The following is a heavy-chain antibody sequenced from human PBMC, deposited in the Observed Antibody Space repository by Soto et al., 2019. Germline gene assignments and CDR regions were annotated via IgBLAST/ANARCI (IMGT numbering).Heavy chain of an antibody. CDR2: ISRGGGTI. V-gene: IGHV3-48*03. J-gene: IGHJ4*02. CDR3: ARDDSGWDY. D-gene: IGHD5-12*01. Sequence: EVQLVESGGGLVQPGGSLRLSCAASGFTFSSYEMNWVRQAPGKGLEWVSYISRGGGTIYYADSVKGRFTISRDKDKNSLYLQMNSLRAEDTAVYYCARDDSGWDYWGQGTLVTVSS. CDR1: GFTFSSYE.